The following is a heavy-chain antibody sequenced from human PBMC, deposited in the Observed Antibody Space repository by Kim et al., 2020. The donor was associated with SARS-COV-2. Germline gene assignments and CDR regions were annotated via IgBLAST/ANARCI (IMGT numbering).Heavy chain of an antibody. D-gene: IGHD3-10*01. CDR3: ARASVVRGHYGMDV. J-gene: IGHJ6*02. CDR1: GGSISSGGYY. CDR2: IYYSGST. V-gene: IGHV4-31*03. Sequence: SETLSLTCTVSGGSISSGGYYWSWIRQHPGKGLEWIGYIYYSGSTYYNPSLKSRVTISVDTSKNQFSLKLSSVTAADTAVYYCARASVVRGHYGMDVWGQGTTVTVSS.